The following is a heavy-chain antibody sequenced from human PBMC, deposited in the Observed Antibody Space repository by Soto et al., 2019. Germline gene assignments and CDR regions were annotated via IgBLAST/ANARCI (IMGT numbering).Heavy chain of an antibody. D-gene: IGHD3-10*01. V-gene: IGHV3-64D*06. Sequence: PGGSLRLSCSAPGFTFNSYAMHWVRQAPGKGLEYVSAISSNGGSTYYGDSVEGRFTISRDNSKNTLYLQMSSLRAEDTAVYYCVKGAITMVRGVIASAEYFHHWGQGTLVTVSS. CDR1: GFTFNSYA. J-gene: IGHJ1*01. CDR3: VKGAITMVRGVIASAEYFHH. CDR2: ISSNGGST.